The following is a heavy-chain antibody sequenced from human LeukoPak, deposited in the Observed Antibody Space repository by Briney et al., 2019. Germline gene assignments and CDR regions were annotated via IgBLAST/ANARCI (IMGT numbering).Heavy chain of an antibody. V-gene: IGHV4-34*01. Sequence: PSEILSLTCAVYGGSFSGYYWSWIRQPPGKGLEWIGEINHSGSTNYNPSLKSRVTISVDTSKNQFSLKLSSVTAADTAVYYCATRESLFLEWLPQGDWGQGTLVTVSS. CDR3: ATRESLFLEWLPQGD. D-gene: IGHD3-3*01. CDR1: GGSFSGYY. J-gene: IGHJ4*02. CDR2: INHSGST.